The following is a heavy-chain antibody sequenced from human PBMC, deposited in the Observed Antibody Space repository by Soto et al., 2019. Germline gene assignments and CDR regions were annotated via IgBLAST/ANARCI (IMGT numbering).Heavy chain of an antibody. Sequence: SVKVSCKASGGTFSSYAISWVRQAPGQGLEWMGGIIPIFGTANYAQKFQGRVTITADGSTSTAYMELSSLRSEDTAVYYCARYSGYDWGGYYYYGMDVWGQGTTVTVSS. CDR3: ARYSGYDWGGYYYYGMDV. CDR1: GGTFSSYA. V-gene: IGHV1-69*13. CDR2: IIPIFGTA. D-gene: IGHD5-12*01. J-gene: IGHJ6*02.